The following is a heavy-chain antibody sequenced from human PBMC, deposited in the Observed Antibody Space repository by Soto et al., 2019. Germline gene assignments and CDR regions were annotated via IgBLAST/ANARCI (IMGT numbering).Heavy chain of an antibody. Sequence: QVQLQESGPGLVKPSETLSLTCTVSGGSISSYYWSWIRQPPGKGLEWIGYIYYSGSTNYNPSLSSRAPASVDTSKNQFSLKLSSVTAADTAVYYCARHPIGKGSWFDPWGQGTLVTVSS. J-gene: IGHJ5*02. CDR2: IYYSGST. D-gene: IGHD3-10*01. CDR1: GGSISSYY. V-gene: IGHV4-59*08. CDR3: ARHPIGKGSWFDP.